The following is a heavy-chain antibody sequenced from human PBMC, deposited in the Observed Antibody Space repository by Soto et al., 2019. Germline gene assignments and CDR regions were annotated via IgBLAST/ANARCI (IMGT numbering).Heavy chain of an antibody. CDR3: ARGGIAARRDYYYYYYGMDV. D-gene: IGHD6-6*01. CDR2: IIPIFGTA. J-gene: IGHJ6*02. V-gene: IGHV1-69*13. CDR1: GGTFSSYA. Sequence: ASVKVSCKASGGTFSSYAISWVRQAPGQGLEWMGGIIPIFGTANYAQKFQGRVTITADESTSTAYMELSSLRSEDTAVYYCARGGIAARRDYYYYYYGMDVWGQGTTVTVSS.